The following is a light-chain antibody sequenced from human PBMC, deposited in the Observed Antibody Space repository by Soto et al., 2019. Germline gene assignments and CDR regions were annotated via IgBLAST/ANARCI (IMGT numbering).Light chain of an antibody. Sequence: DIQMTXSPSTLSAIVGDGVTITCRASQSIDTWLAWYHQKPGKAPQVLINQASTLESGVPSRFSGSGSGTEFTLTITSLQRDDFATYFCQHYHSYPYTFGQGTKVXIK. V-gene: IGKV1-5*03. CDR1: QSIDTW. J-gene: IGKJ2*01. CDR2: QAS. CDR3: QHYHSYPYT.